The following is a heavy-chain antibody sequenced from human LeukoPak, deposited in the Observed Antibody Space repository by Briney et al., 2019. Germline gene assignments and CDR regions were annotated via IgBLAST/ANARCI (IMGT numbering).Heavy chain of an antibody. CDR2: IYSGGST. CDR1: GFTVSSNY. V-gene: IGHV3-53*01. J-gene: IGHJ4*02. CDR3: ARTRRDGYNSLDFDY. D-gene: IGHD5-24*01. Sequence: SGGSLRLSCAASGFTVSSNYMSWVRQAPGKGLEWVSVIYSGGSTYYADSVKGRFTISRDNSKNTLYLQMNSLRAEDTTVYYCARTRRDGYNSLDFDYWGQGTLVTVSS.